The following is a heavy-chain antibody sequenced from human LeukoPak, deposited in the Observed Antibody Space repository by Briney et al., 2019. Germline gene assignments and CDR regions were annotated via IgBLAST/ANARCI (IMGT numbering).Heavy chain of an antibody. D-gene: IGHD7-27*01. J-gene: IGHJ4*02. Sequence: ASVKVSRKTSGYTFTDYFIHWVRQAPGQGLEWMGRVNSNSAVAESEQKFQGRVTVTRDTSISTVYMELNRLTSDDTAIYYCARDLSSTPHWELDYWGQGTLVTVSS. V-gene: IGHV1-2*06. CDR2: VNSNSAVA. CDR1: GYTFTDYF. CDR3: ARDLSSTPHWELDY.